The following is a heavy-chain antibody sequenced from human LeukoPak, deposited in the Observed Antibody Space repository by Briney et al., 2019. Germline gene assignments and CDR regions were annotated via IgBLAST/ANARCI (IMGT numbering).Heavy chain of an antibody. CDR1: GLIFSNYA. D-gene: IGHD5-12*01. V-gene: IGHV3-23*01. CDR2: ITGNNGTT. CDR3: ARDPIRGDAFDI. J-gene: IGHJ3*02. Sequence: RGSLRLSCAASGLIFSNYAMTWVRQAPGKGLEWVSSITGNNGTTKYADSVKGRFTISRDNSRNTMYLQMDSLRAEDTAVYYCARDPIRGDAFDIWGQGTMVTVSS.